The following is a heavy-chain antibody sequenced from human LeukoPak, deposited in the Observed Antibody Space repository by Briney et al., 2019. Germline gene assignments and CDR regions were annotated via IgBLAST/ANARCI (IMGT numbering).Heavy chain of an antibody. J-gene: IGHJ4*02. D-gene: IGHD6-19*01. Sequence: GGSLRLSCAASGLTFSGYAMSWVRQAPGKGLEWVSTITNNGGGTYYADSVKGRFTISRDNSENTLYLQMNSLRGDDTAVYYCAEDLDGSGMYGGLDYWGQGILVTVSS. V-gene: IGHV3-23*01. CDR1: GLTFSGYA. CDR3: AEDLDGSGMYGGLDY. CDR2: ITNNGGGT.